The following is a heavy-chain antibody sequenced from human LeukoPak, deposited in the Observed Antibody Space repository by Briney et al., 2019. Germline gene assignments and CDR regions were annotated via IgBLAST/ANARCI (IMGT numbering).Heavy chain of an antibody. CDR3: ARGGGYFLIDAFDI. J-gene: IGHJ3*02. D-gene: IGHD3-22*01. V-gene: IGHV4-59*12. CDR2: MYYNRST. Sequence: SETLSLTCTVSGGSISSYYWSWIRQPPGKGLEWIGYMYYNRSTNYNPSLKSRATISVDTSKNQFSLKLSSVTAADTAVYYCARGGGYFLIDAFDIWGLGTMVTVSS. CDR1: GGSISSYY.